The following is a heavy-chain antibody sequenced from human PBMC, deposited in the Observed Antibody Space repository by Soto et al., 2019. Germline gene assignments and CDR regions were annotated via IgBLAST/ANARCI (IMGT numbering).Heavy chain of an antibody. Sequence: QVQLVQSGAEVKKPGASVKVSCKASGYTFTSYDINWVRQATGQGLEWMGWMNPNSGNTGYAQKFKGRVTMTRNTSISTAYMELSSLRSEDTAVYYCARAGIAARPPRQYYFDYWGQGTLVTVSS. J-gene: IGHJ4*02. CDR2: MNPNSGNT. CDR1: GYTFTSYD. V-gene: IGHV1-8*01. D-gene: IGHD6-6*01. CDR3: ARAGIAARPPRQYYFDY.